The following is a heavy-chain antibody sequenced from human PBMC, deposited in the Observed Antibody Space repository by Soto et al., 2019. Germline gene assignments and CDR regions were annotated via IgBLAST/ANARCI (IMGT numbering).Heavy chain of an antibody. CDR2: IYYRGSS. CDR3: ATRVPGSKSFFGVFDY. J-gene: IGHJ4*02. Sequence: SETLSLTCTVSGGSVSSHFWSWLRQPPGKGLEWIGYIYYRGSSDYNPSLKSRVTMSVDPSKGQVSLNLISVTAADTAVYFCATRVPGSKSFFGVFDYWGQGHLVTVSS. D-gene: IGHD3-10*01. CDR1: GGSVSSHF. V-gene: IGHV4-59*08.